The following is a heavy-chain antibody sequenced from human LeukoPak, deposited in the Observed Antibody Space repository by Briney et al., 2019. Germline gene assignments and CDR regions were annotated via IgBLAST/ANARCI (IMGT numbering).Heavy chain of an antibody. J-gene: IGHJ6*04. CDR2: IISSGSTI. Sequence: GSLRLSCAASGFSFSSYEMNWVRQAPGKGLEWVSYIISSGSTIYYADSVKGRFTISRDNAKNSLYLQMNSLRAEDTAVYYCARDDIVAMISQVPYGMDVWGKGTTVTVSS. V-gene: IGHV3-48*03. CDR3: ARDDIVAMISQVPYGMDV. D-gene: IGHD5-12*01. CDR1: GFSFSSYE.